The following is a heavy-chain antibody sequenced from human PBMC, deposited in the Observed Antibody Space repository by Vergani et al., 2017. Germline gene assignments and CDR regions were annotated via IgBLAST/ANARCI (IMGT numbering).Heavy chain of an antibody. CDR3: ARGDYGILTGYRY. J-gene: IGHJ4*02. D-gene: IGHD3-9*01. Sequence: QVQVVQSGAELKKSGASVKVSCKTSGYTFSNYYMHWVRQAPGQGLEWMGIINPSGGHTNYAQKFQGRVTMTRDTSTSTVYMELSSLGSEDTAIYYCARGDYGILTGYRYWGQGTLVTVSA. CDR1: GYTFSNYY. V-gene: IGHV1-46*03. CDR2: INPSGGHT.